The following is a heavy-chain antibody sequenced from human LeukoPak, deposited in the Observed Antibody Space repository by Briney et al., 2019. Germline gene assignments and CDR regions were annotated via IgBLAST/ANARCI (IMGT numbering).Heavy chain of an antibody. CDR2: TYYRSKWFN. J-gene: IGHJ4*02. CDR1: GDSISSNSAT. V-gene: IGHV6-1*01. CDR3: ARDSSSSWEPVFEY. D-gene: IGHD6-13*01. Sequence: SQTLSLTCAISGDSISSNSATWNWIRQSPSRGLEWLGRTYYRSKWFNDYAVSVKSRITINPDPSKNQFSLQLTSVTPEDRAVNYCARDSSSSWEPVFEYWGQGTLVTVSS.